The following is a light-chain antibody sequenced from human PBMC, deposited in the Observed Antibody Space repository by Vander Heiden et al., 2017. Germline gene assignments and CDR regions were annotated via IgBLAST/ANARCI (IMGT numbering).Light chain of an antibody. V-gene: IGLV1-47*01. J-gene: IGLJ2*01. CDR3: AAWDDSLSVV. CDR1: SPNVGSNS. CDR2: SDF. Sequence: QSVLTQPPSASGTPGQRVTISCSRSSPNVGSNSVYWYQHLPGTAPKLLIYSDFQRPSGVPDRFSASKSGTSASLAISGLRSEDEAHYYCAAWDDSLSVVFGGGTKLTVL.